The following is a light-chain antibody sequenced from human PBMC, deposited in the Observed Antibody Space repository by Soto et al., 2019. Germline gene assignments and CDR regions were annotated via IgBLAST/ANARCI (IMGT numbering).Light chain of an antibody. CDR2: DAS. CDR3: QQYNRYSRA. J-gene: IGKJ1*01. V-gene: IGKV1-5*01. CDR1: QTISGW. Sequence: QVSPGASTVYGTVGDRVTITCLASQTISGWLAWYQQRPGKAPNLLIFDASTLESGVPSRFSGSGSGTQFTLTISSLQPEDFATQYCQQYNRYSRAYGQGTKVDIK.